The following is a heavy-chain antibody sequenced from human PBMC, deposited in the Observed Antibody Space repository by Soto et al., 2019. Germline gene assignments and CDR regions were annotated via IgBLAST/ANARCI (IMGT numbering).Heavy chain of an antibody. Sequence: PGESLKISCKGSGYSFTSYWIGWVRQMPGKGLEWMGIIYPGDSDTRYSPSFQGQVTISAGKSISTAYLQWSSLKASDTAMYYCARQRVDTAPYYYCYGMDVWGQGTTVTAAS. CDR3: ARQRVDTAPYYYCYGMDV. V-gene: IGHV5-51*01. CDR1: GYSFTSYW. D-gene: IGHD5-18*01. CDR2: IYPGDSDT. J-gene: IGHJ6*02.